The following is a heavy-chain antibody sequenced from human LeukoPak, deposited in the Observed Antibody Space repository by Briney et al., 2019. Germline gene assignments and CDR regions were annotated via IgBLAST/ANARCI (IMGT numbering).Heavy chain of an antibody. CDR1: GGSFSGYY. V-gene: IGHV4-34*01. J-gene: IGHJ4*02. Sequence: SETLSLTCAVYGGSFSGYYWSWIRQPPGKGLEWIGEINHSGSTTYNPSLKSRVTISVDTSKKQFSLKLSSVTAADTAVYYCARAIFSGYSYGWVYWGQGTLVTVSS. CDR2: INHSGST. CDR3: ARAIFSGYSYGWVY. D-gene: IGHD5-18*01.